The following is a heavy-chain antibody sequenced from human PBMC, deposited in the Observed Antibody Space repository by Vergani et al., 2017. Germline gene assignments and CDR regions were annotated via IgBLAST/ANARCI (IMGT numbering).Heavy chain of an antibody. CDR1: GGSISSSSYY. CDR2: IYYSGST. D-gene: IGHD3-3*01. J-gene: IGHJ4*02. V-gene: IGHV4-39*07. CDR3: ARVNYDFWSGYYYYFDY. Sequence: QLQLQESGPGLVKPSETLSLTCTVSGGSISSSSYYWGWIRQPPGKGLEWIGSIYYSGSTYYNPSLKSRVTISVDTSKNQFSLKLSSVTAADTAVYYCARVNYDFWSGYYYYFDYWGQGTLVTVSS.